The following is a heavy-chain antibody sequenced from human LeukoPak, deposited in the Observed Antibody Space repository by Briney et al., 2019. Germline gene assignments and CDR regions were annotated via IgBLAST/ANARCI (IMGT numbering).Heavy chain of an antibody. CDR1: GFTFRSYA. CDR3: ARGEAARPDY. Sequence: AGGSLRLSCAASGFTFRSYAMSWVRQAPGKGLEWVSYISSSGSTIYYADSVKGRFTISRDNAKNSLYLQMNSLRAEDTAVYYCARGEAARPDYWGQGTLVTVSS. J-gene: IGHJ4*02. V-gene: IGHV3-48*04. D-gene: IGHD6-6*01. CDR2: ISSSGSTI.